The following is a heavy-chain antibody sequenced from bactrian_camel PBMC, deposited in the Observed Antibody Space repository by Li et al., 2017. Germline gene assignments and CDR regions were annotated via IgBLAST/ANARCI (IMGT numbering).Heavy chain of an antibody. D-gene: IGHD6*01. V-gene: IGHV3S6*01. Sequence: HGQLGESGGGSVEAGGSLSLSFTIRGNTSDANCVGWFRQAPGKGLEWVSVIYNDGKTTNYADSVKGRFTVSRDNARNTLYLQLSSLNTEDTGMYYCGPGRNDVLRERRYRGEGTQVTVS. J-gene: IGHJ4*01. CDR3: GPGRNDVLRERRY. CDR1: GNTSDANC. CDR2: IYNDGKTT.